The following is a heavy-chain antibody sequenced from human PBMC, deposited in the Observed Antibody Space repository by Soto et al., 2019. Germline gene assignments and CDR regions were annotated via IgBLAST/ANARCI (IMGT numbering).Heavy chain of an antibody. V-gene: IGHV4-61*08. J-gene: IGHJ4*02. CDR2: VYYNGTT. CDR3: ARGWEYYYGSGSYYFDY. Sequence: SETLSLTCAVSGDPISSGGFSWSWIRQPPGKGLEWIGYVYYNGTTNYNLSLTSRVTISVDTSKNQFSLKLTSVTAADTAVYYCARGWEYYYGSGSYYFDYWGQGIQVTVSS. D-gene: IGHD3-10*01. CDR1: GDPISSGGFS.